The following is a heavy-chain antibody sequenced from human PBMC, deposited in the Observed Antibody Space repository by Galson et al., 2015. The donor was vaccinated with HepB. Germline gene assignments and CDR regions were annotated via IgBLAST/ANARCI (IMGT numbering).Heavy chain of an antibody. D-gene: IGHD6-13*01. CDR2: IYYSGST. Sequence: DTLSLTCTVSGGSISSYYWSWIRQPPGKGLEWIGYIYYSGSTNYNPSLKSRVTISVDTSKNQFSLKLSSVTAADTAVYYCAAQRRYSSSWYGNYYYGMDVWGQGTTVTVSS. CDR3: AAQRRYSSSWYGNYYYGMDV. CDR1: GGSISSYY. V-gene: IGHV4-59*01. J-gene: IGHJ6*02.